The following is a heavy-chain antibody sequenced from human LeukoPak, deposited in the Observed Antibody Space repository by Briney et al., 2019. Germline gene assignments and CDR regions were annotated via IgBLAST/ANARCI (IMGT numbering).Heavy chain of an antibody. CDR3: AKAPSNWVYNWFDP. CDR1: GFTFSSYA. D-gene: IGHD2-8*01. Sequence: GRSLRLSCAASGFTFSSYAMSWVRQAPGKGLEWVSAISGSGGSTYYADSVRGRFTISRDNSKNMMYLQMNSLRAEDTAVYYCAKAPSNWVYNWFDPWGQGTLVTVSS. CDR2: ISGSGGST. V-gene: IGHV3-23*01. J-gene: IGHJ5*02.